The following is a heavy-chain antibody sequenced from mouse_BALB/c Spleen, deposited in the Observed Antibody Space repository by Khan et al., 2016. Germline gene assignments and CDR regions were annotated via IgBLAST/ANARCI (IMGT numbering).Heavy chain of an antibody. CDR2: IWGGGGT. Sequence: VQLLETGPGLVAPSQSLSITCTVSGFSLSRYNIHWVRQPPGKGLEWLGMIWGGGGTDYNSTLKSRLSISKDNSKSQVFLKMNSLQTDDTAMYYCVRAYCGYDGYYAMDYWGQGTSVTVSS. V-gene: IGHV2-6-4*01. CDR1: GFSLSRYN. J-gene: IGHJ4*01. CDR3: VRAYCGYDGYYAMDY. D-gene: IGHD2-14*01.